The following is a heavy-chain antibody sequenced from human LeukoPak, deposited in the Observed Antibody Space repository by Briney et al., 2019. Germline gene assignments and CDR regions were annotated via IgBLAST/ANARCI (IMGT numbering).Heavy chain of an antibody. V-gene: IGHV3-7*01. Sequence: PGGALRLSCAASGFTFRSYWMSWVRQASGKGLEWVANIKQDGSEKYYVDSVKGRFTISRDNAKNSLYLQMNSLRAEDTGVYYCAREQPYYYDSSGTALMAEIKYYFDYWGQGTLVTVSS. CDR2: IKQDGSEK. CDR1: GFTFRSYW. J-gene: IGHJ4*02. D-gene: IGHD3-22*01. CDR3: AREQPYYYDSSGTALMAEIKYYFDY.